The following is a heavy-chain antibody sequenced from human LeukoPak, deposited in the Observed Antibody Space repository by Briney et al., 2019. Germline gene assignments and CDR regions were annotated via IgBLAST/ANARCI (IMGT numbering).Heavy chain of an antibody. V-gene: IGHV2-5*02. CDR1: GFSLSTSGVG. CDR2: IYWDDDK. D-gene: IGHD3-22*01. CDR3: AHWTHYDRSGYYPVY. J-gene: IGHJ4*02. Sequence: SGPTLVNPTQTLTLTCTFFGFSLSTSGVGVGWIRQPPGKALEWLALIYWDDDKRYSPSVRSRVTITKDTSKNQVVLTMTNMDPVETATYYCAHWTHYDRSGYYPVYWGQGTLVTVSS.